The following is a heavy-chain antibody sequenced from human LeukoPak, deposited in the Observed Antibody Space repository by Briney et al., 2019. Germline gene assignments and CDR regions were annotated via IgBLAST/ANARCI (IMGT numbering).Heavy chain of an antibody. CDR3: ATGYSGYGATYYYYMDV. V-gene: IGHV1-24*01. CDR1: GYTLTELS. Sequence: GASVKVSCKVSGYTLTELSMHWVRQAPGKGLEWMGGFDPEDGETIYAQEFQGRVTMTEDTSTDTAYMELSSLRSEDTAVYYCATGYSGYGATYYYYMDVWGKGTTVTVSS. J-gene: IGHJ6*03. D-gene: IGHD5-12*01. CDR2: FDPEDGET.